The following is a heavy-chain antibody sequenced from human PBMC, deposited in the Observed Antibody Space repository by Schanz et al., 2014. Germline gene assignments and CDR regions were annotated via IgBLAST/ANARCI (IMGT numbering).Heavy chain of an antibody. V-gene: IGHV4-34*01. J-gene: IGHJ4*02. CDR2: INHSGNT. CDR3: ARSEFDF. Sequence: QVQLQQWGAGLLKPSETLSLTCAVNSESFSAYYWSWIRQPPGKGLEWIGEINHSGNTNYNPSLKRRATISVDSPKNQFSLKLKSVTAADTAMYYCARSEFDFWGQGTLVTVSS. CDR1: SESFSAYY.